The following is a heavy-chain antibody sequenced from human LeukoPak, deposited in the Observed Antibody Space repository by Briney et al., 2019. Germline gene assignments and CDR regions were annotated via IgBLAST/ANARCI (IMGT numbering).Heavy chain of an antibody. D-gene: IGHD6-13*01. CDR2: ISSSSSYI. Sequence: GGSLRLSCAASGFTFSSYGMNWVRQAPGKGLEWVSSISSSSSYIYYADSVKGRFTISRDNAKNSLYLQMNSLRAEDTAVYYCARWSIAAAGTAWGQGTLVTVSS. CDR1: GFTFSSYG. V-gene: IGHV3-21*01. J-gene: IGHJ5*02. CDR3: ARWSIAAAGTA.